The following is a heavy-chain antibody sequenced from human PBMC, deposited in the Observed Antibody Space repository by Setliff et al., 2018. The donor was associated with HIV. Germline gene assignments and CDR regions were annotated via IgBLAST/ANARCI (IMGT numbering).Heavy chain of an antibody. D-gene: IGHD3-22*01. CDR1: GFTFNDAW. CDR2: IQSKTGGGTGTP. Sequence: GGSLRLSCAGSGFTFNDAWVSWVRQAPGKGLEWVGQIQSKTGGGTGTPDYTAPVRGRFTISRGDSGDTVFLQMNSLKTEDTAMYYCTTAPFTMIIPIISKDAFDVWGQGTMVTVSS. CDR3: TTAPFTMIIPIISKDAFDV. V-gene: IGHV3-15*01. J-gene: IGHJ3*01.